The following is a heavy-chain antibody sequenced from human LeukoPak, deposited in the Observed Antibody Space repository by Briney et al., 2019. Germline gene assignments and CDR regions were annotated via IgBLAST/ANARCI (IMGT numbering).Heavy chain of an antibody. V-gene: IGHV4-39*02. CDR1: GGSLSRSNSY. Sequence: PSETLSLTCIVSGGSLSRSNSYWAWIRQPPGRGLEWLGSIYDSGNTYYNPSLGSRVTVSADTSKNHFSLKLRSVTAADTAVYYCATGGGIAVAHAWGQGSLVTVSS. D-gene: IGHD6-19*01. J-gene: IGHJ4*02. CDR3: ATGGGIAVAHA. CDR2: IYDSGNT.